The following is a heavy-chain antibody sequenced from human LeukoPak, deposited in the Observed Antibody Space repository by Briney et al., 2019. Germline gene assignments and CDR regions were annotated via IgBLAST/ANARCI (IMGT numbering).Heavy chain of an antibody. CDR3: ARENYYDSSGYPDAFDI. CDR1: GFTFSNYG. J-gene: IGHJ3*02. CDR2: IRYDGSKK. Sequence: GGSLRLSCAASGFTFSNYGMHWVRQAPGKGLEWVTFIRYDGSKKYYADSVKGRFTISRDNSKNTVYLQMNSLRPEDTAVYYCARENYYDSSGYPDAFDIWGRGTMVTVSS. D-gene: IGHD3-22*01. V-gene: IGHV3-30*02.